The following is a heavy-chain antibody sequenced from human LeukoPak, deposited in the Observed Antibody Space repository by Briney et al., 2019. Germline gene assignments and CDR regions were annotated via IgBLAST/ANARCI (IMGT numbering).Heavy chain of an antibody. D-gene: IGHD3/OR15-3a*01. CDR1: GYTFTCYY. J-gene: IGHJ4*02. CDR3: AKSMGWLLYNYFDY. Sequence: ASVQVSCKASGYTFTCYYMHWVRPAPGQGLEWMGWINPNSGGTNYAQKFQGRVTMTRDTSISTAYMELSRLRSDDTAVYYCAKSMGWLLYNYFDYWGQGTLVTVSS. V-gene: IGHV1-2*02. CDR2: INPNSGGT.